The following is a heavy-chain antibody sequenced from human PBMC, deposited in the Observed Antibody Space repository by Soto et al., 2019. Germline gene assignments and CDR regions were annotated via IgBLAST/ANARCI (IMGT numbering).Heavy chain of an antibody. CDR1: GFTFSSYS. CDR3: ARDPDYGDCTYAFDI. V-gene: IGHV3-48*02. Sequence: GGSLRLSCAASGFTFSSYSMNWVRQAPGKGLEWVSYISSSSSTIYYADSVKGRFTISRDNAKNSLYLQMNSLRDEDTAVYYCARDPDYGDCTYAFDIWGQGTMVTVSS. J-gene: IGHJ3*02. CDR2: ISSSSSTI. D-gene: IGHD4-17*01.